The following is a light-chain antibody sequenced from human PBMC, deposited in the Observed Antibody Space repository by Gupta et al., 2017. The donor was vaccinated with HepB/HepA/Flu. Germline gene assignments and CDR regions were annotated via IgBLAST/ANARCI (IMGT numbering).Light chain of an antibody. V-gene: IGLV1-44*01. CDR1: SSNIGSNA. J-gene: IGLJ2*01. CDR2: NNN. CDR3: AAWDDSLNGVA. Sequence: QSVLPQPPSASGPPGQRVTISCSGSSSNIGSNAVNWYQQLPGTAPKLLIYNNNQRPSGVPDRFSCSKSGTSASLAIRGLQSEDEADYYCAAWDDSLNGVAFGGGTKLTVL.